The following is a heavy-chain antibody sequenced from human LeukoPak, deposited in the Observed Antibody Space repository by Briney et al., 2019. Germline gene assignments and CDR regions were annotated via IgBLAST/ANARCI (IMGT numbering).Heavy chain of an antibody. CDR3: ARSIAVAGTKTDY. CDR1: GGTFSSYA. J-gene: IGHJ4*02. CDR2: IIPILGIA. V-gene: IGHV1-69*04. Sequence: GASVKVSCKASGGTFSSYAISWVRQAPGQGLEWMGRIIPILGIANYAQKFQGRVTITADKSTSTAYMELSSLRSEGTAAYYCARSIAVAGTKTDYWGQGTLVTVSS. D-gene: IGHD6-19*01.